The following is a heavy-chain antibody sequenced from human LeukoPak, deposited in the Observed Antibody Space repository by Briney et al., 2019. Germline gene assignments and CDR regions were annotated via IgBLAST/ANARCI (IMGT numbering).Heavy chain of an antibody. J-gene: IGHJ4*02. CDR3: ARITFSTIVDY. D-gene: IGHD1-20*01. CDR1: GGSISSYY. Sequence: SETLSLTCTVSGGSISSYYWSWIRQPPGKGLEWIGYIYYSGSTNCNPSLKSRVTISVDTSKNQFSLKLSSVTAADTAVYYCARITFSTIVDYWGQGTLVTVSS. CDR2: IYYSGST. V-gene: IGHV4-59*01.